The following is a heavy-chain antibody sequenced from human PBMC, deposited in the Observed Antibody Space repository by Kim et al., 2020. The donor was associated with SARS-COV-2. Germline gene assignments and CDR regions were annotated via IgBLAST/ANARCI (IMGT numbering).Heavy chain of an antibody. V-gene: IGHV4-39*01. Sequence: STYYNPALKSRVTISVDTSKNQFSLKLSSVTAADTAVYYCARQNYGDINYWGQGTLVTVSS. CDR3: ARQNYGDINY. D-gene: IGHD4-17*01. CDR2: ST. J-gene: IGHJ4*02.